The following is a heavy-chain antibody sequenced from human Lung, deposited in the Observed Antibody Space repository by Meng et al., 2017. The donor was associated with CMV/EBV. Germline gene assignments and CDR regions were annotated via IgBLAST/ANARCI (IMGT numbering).Heavy chain of an antibody. CDR1: GGSISSSNW. V-gene: IGHV4-4*02. CDR2: IYHSGST. Sequence: QVQVQESGTGRVKPSGTLSLTCAVSGGSISSSNWWSWVRQPPGKGLEWIGEIYHSGSTNYNPSLKSRVTISVDKSKNQFSLKLSSVTAADTAVYYCASFPPPGKQWLVTDYWGQGTLVTVSS. J-gene: IGHJ4*02. CDR3: ASFPPPGKQWLVTDY. D-gene: IGHD6-19*01.